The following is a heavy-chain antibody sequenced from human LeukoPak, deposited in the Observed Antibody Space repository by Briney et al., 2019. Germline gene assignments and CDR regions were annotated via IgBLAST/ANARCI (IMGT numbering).Heavy chain of an antibody. J-gene: IGHJ4*02. Sequence: GGSLKLSCAASGFTFSSYSMNGVAQAPGRGREWVSYISSSRSTIYYADSVKGRFTISRDNAKNSLYLQMNSLRDEDTAVYYCARDSPTYDSWGQGTLVTVSS. V-gene: IGHV3-48*02. CDR2: ISSSRSTI. CDR3: ARDSPTYDS. CDR1: GFTFSSYS. D-gene: IGHD3-22*01.